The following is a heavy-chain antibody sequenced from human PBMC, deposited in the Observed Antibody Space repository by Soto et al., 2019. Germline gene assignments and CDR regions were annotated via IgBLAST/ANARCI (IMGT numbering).Heavy chain of an antibody. CDR1: GGTFSSYA. D-gene: IGHD6-13*01. Sequence: QVQLVQSGAEVKKPGSSVKVSCKASGGTFSSYAISWVRQAPGQGLEWMGGIIPIFGTANYAQKFQGRVTSTADESTSTAYMELSSRRSEDTAVYYWAGGGSSWYEEDYWGQGTLVTGSS. V-gene: IGHV1-69*01. CDR3: AGGGSSWYEEDY. CDR2: IIPIFGTA. J-gene: IGHJ4*02.